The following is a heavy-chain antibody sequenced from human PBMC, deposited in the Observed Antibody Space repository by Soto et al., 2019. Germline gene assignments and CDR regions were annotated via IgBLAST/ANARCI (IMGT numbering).Heavy chain of an antibody. CDR2: VNWNGGST. D-gene: IGHD3-9*01. CDR3: ARAPGYGLRENFDY. J-gene: IGHJ4*02. V-gene: IGHV3-20*04. Sequence: GGSLRLSCAASGFTFDDYGMSWVRQAPGKGLEWVSGVNWNGGSTGYADSVKGRFTISRDNAKNSQYLQMNSLRAEDTALYYCARAPGYGLRENFDYWGQGTLVTVSS. CDR1: GFTFDDYG.